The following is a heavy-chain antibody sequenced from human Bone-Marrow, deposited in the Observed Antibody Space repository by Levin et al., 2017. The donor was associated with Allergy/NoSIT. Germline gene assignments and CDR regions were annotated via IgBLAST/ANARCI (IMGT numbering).Heavy chain of an antibody. J-gene: IGHJ4*02. CDR3: AREYSSSRGFEY. CDR2: VYYTGKT. V-gene: IGHV4-39*02. CDR1: GDSVSSSSYY. D-gene: IGHD6-6*01. Sequence: GSLRLSCTVSGDSVSSSSYYWGWIRQPPGKGLECLGTVYYTGKTYYNPSLKSRVTISVDTSKNQFSLKLSSVTAADTAVYYCAREYSSSRGFEYWGQGTLVTVSS.